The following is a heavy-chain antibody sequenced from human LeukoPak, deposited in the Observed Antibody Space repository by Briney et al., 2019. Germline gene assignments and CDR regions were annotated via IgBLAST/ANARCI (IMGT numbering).Heavy chain of an antibody. CDR3: ARGRSYSGSYYFDY. V-gene: IGHV3-30*04. D-gene: IGHD1-26*01. CDR2: ISYDGSSK. Sequence: GGSLRLSCAASGFTFSSYAMHWVRQAPGKGLEWVAVISYDGSSKYYADSVKGRFTISRDNSKNTLYLQMNSLRAEDTAVYYCARGRSYSGSYYFDYWGQGTLVTVSS. CDR1: GFTFSSYA. J-gene: IGHJ4*02.